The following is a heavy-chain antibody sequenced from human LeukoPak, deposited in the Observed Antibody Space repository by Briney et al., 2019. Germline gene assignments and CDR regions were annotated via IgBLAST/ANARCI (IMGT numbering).Heavy chain of an antibody. CDR1: GFTLDDYA. CDR2: ISWDGGST. D-gene: IGHD2-15*01. CDR3: AKKASSGNFDY. Sequence: GGSLRLSCAASGFTLDDYAMHWVRQAPGKGLEWVSLISWDGGSTYYADSVKGRFTISRDNSKNSLYLQMNSLRAEDTALYYCAKKASSGNFDYWGQGTLVTVSS. J-gene: IGHJ4*02. V-gene: IGHV3-43D*03.